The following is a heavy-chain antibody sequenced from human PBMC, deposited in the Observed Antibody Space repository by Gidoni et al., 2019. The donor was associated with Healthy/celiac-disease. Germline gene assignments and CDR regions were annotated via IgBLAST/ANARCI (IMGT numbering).Heavy chain of an antibody. CDR1: GGSFSDYN. D-gene: IGHD2-2*01. Sequence: QVQLQQWGAGLLKPSETLSLTCAVYGGSFSDYNWRWIRQPPGKGLAWIGEINDSGSTISVDTAKNQFALKMGSVTAAETVVYYCARGGPQGYCSSTSCSLYYHDHMDVWGKGTTVTVSS. CDR3: ARGGPQGYCSSTSCSLYYHDHMDV. V-gene: IGHV4-34*01. J-gene: IGHJ6*03. CDR2: INDSG.